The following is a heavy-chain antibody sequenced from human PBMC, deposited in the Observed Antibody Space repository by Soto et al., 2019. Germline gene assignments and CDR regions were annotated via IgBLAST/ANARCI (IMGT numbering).Heavy chain of an antibody. J-gene: IGHJ4*02. CDR3: AKGIQLWLPCGMNY. CDR2: ISGSGDST. D-gene: IGHD5-18*01. Sequence: EVQLLESGGGLVQPGGSLRLSCAASGFTFSSYAMSWVRQAPGKGLEWVSAISGSGDSTYYADSVKGRFTISRDNSKNTLFLQMNSLRAEDTAVYYCAKGIQLWLPCGMNYWGQGTLVTVSS. V-gene: IGHV3-23*01. CDR1: GFTFSSYA.